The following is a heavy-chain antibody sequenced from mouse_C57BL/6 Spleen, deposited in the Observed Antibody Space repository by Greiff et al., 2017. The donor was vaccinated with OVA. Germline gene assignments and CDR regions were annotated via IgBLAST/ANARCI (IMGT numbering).Heavy chain of an antibody. CDR3: AICAGYYAMDY. CDR1: GFTFSSYA. D-gene: IGHD3-2*02. Sequence: EVQLMESGGGLVKPGGSLKLSCAASGFTFSSYAMSWVRQTPEKSLEWVATISDGGSYTYYPDNVKGRFTISRDNAKTNLYLQMSHLKSEDTAMYYCAICAGYYAMDYWGQGTSVTVSS. V-gene: IGHV5-4*01. J-gene: IGHJ4*01. CDR2: ISDGGSYT.